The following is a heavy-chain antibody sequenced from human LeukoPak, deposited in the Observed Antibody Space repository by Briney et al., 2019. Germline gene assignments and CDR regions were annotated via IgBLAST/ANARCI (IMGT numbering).Heavy chain of an antibody. Sequence: ASVKVSCKASGYTFTSYSMNWARQAPGQGLEWMGWTDTNTGNPTYAQGFTGRFVFSLDTSVSTAYLQISSLKAEDTAFYYCARDQRQISFDYWGQGTLVTVSS. CDR1: GYTFTSYS. J-gene: IGHJ4*02. V-gene: IGHV7-4-1*02. CDR2: TDTNTGNP. D-gene: IGHD3-3*01. CDR3: ARDQRQISFDY.